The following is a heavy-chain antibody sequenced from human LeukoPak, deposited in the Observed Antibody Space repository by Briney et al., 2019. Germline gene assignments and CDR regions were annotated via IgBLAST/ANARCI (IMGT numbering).Heavy chain of an antibody. CDR2: IYHSGST. CDR3: ASTVKAIGATPGY. J-gene: IGHJ4*02. V-gene: IGHV4-38-2*01. CDR1: GYSISSGYS. D-gene: IGHD4-17*01. Sequence: SETLSLTCAVSGYSISSGYSWGWIRQPPGKGLEWIGSIYHSGSTYYNPSLKSRVTISVDTSKNQFSLKLSSVTAADTAVYYCASTVKAIGATPGYWGQGTLVTVSS.